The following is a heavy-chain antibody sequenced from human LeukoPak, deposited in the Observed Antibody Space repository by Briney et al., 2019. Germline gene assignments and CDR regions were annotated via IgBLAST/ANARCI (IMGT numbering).Heavy chain of an antibody. V-gene: IGHV4-34*01. CDR2: INHSGST. CDR3: ARFRGNDYWGGYYTNWFDP. J-gene: IGHJ5*02. Sequence: SETLSLTCVVYGGSFSGYYWSWIRQPPGKGLEWIGEINHSGSTNYNPSVKSRVTMSVDTSKNQFSLRLSSVTAADRAVYYCARFRGNDYWGGYYTNWFDPWGQGTPVTVSS. CDR1: GGSFSGYY. D-gene: IGHD3-3*01.